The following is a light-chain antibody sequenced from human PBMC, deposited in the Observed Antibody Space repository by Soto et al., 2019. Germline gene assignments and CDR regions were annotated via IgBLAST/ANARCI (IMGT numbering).Light chain of an antibody. Sequence: QSALIQPASVSGSPGQSITISCTGSSSDVGGYNYVSWYQHHPGKAPKLIIFEVTNPPSGVSNRFSGSKSGNTASLTISGLQAEDEADYYCRSLTSSSTRGVFGTGTTLTVL. CDR1: SSDVGGYNY. CDR2: EVT. CDR3: RSLTSSSTRGV. J-gene: IGLJ1*01. V-gene: IGLV2-14*01.